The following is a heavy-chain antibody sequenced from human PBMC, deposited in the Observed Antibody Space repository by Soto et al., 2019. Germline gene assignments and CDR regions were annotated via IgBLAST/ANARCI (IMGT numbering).Heavy chain of an antibody. CDR3: ARGGHIAVVPASFDN. J-gene: IGHJ4*02. CDR1: GYTFNTYY. Sequence: QVQLVQSGAEVRKPGASVKVSCKPSGYTFNTYYLHWLRQAPGQALEWMGVIHPSGGGTTYAQKFLGRVTVTRDTSTTTVFMELSSLSSDDTAVYYCARGGHIAVVPASFDNWGQGTLVTVSS. CDR2: IHPSGGGT. V-gene: IGHV1-46*02. D-gene: IGHD2-21*02.